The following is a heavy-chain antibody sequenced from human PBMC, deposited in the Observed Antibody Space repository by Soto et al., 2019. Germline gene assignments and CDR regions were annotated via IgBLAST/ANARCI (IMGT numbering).Heavy chain of an antibody. D-gene: IGHD4-4*01. CDR1: GGTFTTYA. V-gene: IGHV1-69*01. J-gene: IGHJ6*02. CDR3: ARGYSGGYYYAMDV. Sequence: QVQLVQSGAEVKKPGSSVRVSCQASGGTFTTYAFNWVRQAPGQGLEWMGGSIPMYNKANYAPNFLGRVTISADPSTSTAYMELTTLRSEDTAVYFCARGYSGGYYYAMDVWGQGTTVTVSS. CDR2: SIPMYNKA.